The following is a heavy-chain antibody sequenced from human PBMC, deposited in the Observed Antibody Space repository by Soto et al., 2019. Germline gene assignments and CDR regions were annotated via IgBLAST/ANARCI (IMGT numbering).Heavy chain of an antibody. V-gene: IGHV1-58*01. CDR1: GFTFTSSA. CDR3: AAVGSGYDPTYYYYYGMDV. Sequence: QLQLVQSGPEVKKPGTPVKVSCKASGFTFTSSAVQWVRQARGQRLEWIGWIVVGSGNTNYAQKFQERGDMTRDMSTSTAYMELSSLRAEDTAVYYCAAVGSGYDPTYYYYYGMDVWGQGTTVTVS. J-gene: IGHJ6*02. CDR2: IVVGSGNT. D-gene: IGHD5-12*01.